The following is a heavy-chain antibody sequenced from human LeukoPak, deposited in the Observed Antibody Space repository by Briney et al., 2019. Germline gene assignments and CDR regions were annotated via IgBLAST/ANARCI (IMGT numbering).Heavy chain of an antibody. CDR3: AKGPRGAVAGGPSS. CDR2: ISGSGGST. CDR1: GFTFSSYA. D-gene: IGHD6-19*01. J-gene: IGHJ5*02. Sequence: GGSLRLSCAASGFTFSSYAMSWVRQAPGKGLEWVSAISGSGGSTYYADSVKGRFTISRDNSKNTLYLQMNSLRAEDTAVYYCAKGPRGAVAGGPSSWGQGTLVTVSS. V-gene: IGHV3-23*01.